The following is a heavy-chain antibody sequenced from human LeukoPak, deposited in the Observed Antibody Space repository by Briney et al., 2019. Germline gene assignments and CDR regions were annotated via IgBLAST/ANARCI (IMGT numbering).Heavy chain of an antibody. CDR2: MNPNSGNT. CDR3: AREVYCSSTSCYLPHDAFDI. Sequence: ASVKVSCKASGGTFTSYDINWVRQATGQGPEWMGWMNPNSGNTGYAQKFQGRVTITRNTSISTAYMELRSLRSEDTAVYYCAREVYCSSTSCYLPHDAFDIWGQGTMVTVSS. CDR1: GGTFTSYD. J-gene: IGHJ3*02. V-gene: IGHV1-8*03. D-gene: IGHD2-2*01.